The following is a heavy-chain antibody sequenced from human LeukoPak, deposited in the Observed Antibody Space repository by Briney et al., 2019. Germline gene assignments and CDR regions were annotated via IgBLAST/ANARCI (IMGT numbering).Heavy chain of an antibody. CDR2: ISRSGGPL. V-gene: IGHV3-48*03. J-gene: IGHJ5*02. D-gene: IGHD3/OR15-3a*01. Sequence: GGSLRLSCVASGFTFSSYEMNWVRQAPGKGLEWVSYISRSGGPLYYADSVKGRFTISRDNAKNSLYLQMNSLKAEDTAVYFCARDRAANQDWVEFDPWGQGTPVIVSS. CDR1: GFTFSSYE. CDR3: ARDRAANQDWVEFDP.